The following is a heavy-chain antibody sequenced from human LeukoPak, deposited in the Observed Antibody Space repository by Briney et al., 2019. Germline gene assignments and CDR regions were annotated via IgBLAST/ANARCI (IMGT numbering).Heavy chain of an antibody. CDR3: ARVDYGDGYLDY. D-gene: IGHD4-17*01. J-gene: IGHJ4*02. CDR1: GYTFTSYG. Sequence: DSVKVSCKASGYTFTSYGISWVRQAPGQGLEWMGWISAYNGNTNYAQKLQGRVTMTTDTSTSTAYMELRSLRSDDTAVYYCARVDYGDGYLDYWGQGTLVTVSS. V-gene: IGHV1-18*01. CDR2: ISAYNGNT.